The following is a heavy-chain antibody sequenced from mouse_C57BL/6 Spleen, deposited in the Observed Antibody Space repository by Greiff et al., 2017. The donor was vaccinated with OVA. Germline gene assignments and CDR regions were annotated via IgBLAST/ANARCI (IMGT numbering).Heavy chain of an antibody. D-gene: IGHD2-4*01. Sequence: EVQRVESGEGLVKPGGSLKLSCAASGFTFSSYAMSWVRQTPEKRLEWVAYISSGGDYIYYADTVKGRFTISRDNARNTLYLQMSSLKSEDTAMYYCTSYDYDVGYAMDYWGQGTSVTVSS. CDR3: TSYDYDVGYAMDY. J-gene: IGHJ4*01. V-gene: IGHV5-9-1*02. CDR1: GFTFSSYA. CDR2: ISSGGDYI.